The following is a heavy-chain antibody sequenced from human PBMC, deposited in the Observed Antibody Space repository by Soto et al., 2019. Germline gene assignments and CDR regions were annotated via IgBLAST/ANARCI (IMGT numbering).Heavy chain of an antibody. CDR1: GFTFDDYA. J-gene: IGHJ3*02. CDR2: ISWNSGSI. Sequence: EVQLVESGGGLVQPGRSLRLSCAASGFTFDDYAMHWVRQAPGKGLEWVSGISWNSGSIGYADYVKGRFTISRDNAKNSVYLKMNGLRAEDTALYYCAKDIGGYRYVYAFDIWGQGTMVTVSS. D-gene: IGHD5-18*01. V-gene: IGHV3-9*01. CDR3: AKDIGGYRYVYAFDI.